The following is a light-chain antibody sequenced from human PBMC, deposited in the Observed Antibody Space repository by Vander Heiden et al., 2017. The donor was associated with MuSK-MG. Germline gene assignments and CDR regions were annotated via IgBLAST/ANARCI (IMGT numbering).Light chain of an antibody. V-gene: IGKV3-20*01. Sequence: PGDRATLSCRATQSVHSNYLAWYQQKPGQAPRLLVYGPSSTATGSPDRFSGSGSGTDFTLTISRLEPEDFAVYYCQQDGSSPETFGQGTKLEIK. CDR3: QQDGSSPET. CDR1: QSVHSNY. J-gene: IGKJ2*01. CDR2: GPS.